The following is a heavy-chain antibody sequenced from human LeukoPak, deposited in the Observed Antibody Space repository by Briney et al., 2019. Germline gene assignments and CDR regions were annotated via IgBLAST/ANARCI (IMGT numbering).Heavy chain of an antibody. Sequence: SETLSLTCTVSGGSMTNYYWTWVRQYPGKGLEWFGYVYYTGSVNYNPSLKSRVIILVDSSKTHFSLNLSSVTAADTAVYYCARLAPVAHSGDYLGYFDYWGQGVLVTVSS. CDR2: VYYTGSV. CDR1: GGSMTNYY. CDR3: ARLAPVAHSGDYLGYFDY. D-gene: IGHD4-17*01. V-gene: IGHV4-59*08. J-gene: IGHJ4*02.